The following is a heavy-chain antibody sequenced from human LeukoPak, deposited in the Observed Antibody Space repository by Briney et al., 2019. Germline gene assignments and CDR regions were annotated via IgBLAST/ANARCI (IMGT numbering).Heavy chain of an antibody. CDR3: ARVAVTTDY. J-gene: IGHJ4*02. CDR2: IGSGRTAI. V-gene: IGHV3-48*02. D-gene: IGHD4-17*01. Sequence: GGSLRLSCAASGFTFSSYSMNWVRQAPGKGLEWVSYIGSGRTAIYYADSVKGRFTISRDNAKNSLYLQMNSLRDEGTAVYYCARVAVTTDYWGRGTLVTVSS. CDR1: GFTFSSYS.